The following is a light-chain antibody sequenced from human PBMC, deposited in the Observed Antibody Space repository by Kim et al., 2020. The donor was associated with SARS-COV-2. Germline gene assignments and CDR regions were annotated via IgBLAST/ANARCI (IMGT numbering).Light chain of an antibody. V-gene: IGLV2-14*01. CDR1: SSDVGIYNY. J-gene: IGLJ2*01. CDR3: TSYTTRNSMI. Sequence: GQSITISCTGTSSDVGIYNYVSWYQQHPGKAPQLIIYAVRNRPSGVSSRFSGSKSGNTASLTISGLQIEDEAYYHCTSYTTRNSMIFGGGTQLTVL. CDR2: AVR.